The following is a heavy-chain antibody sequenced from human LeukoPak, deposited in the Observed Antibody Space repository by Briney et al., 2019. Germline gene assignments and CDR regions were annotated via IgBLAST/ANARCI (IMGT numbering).Heavy chain of an antibody. J-gene: IGHJ4*02. CDR3: ARDTSGSPKTYYYDSSGYYFDY. D-gene: IGHD3-22*01. Sequence: GGSLRLSCAASGFTFSSYSMNWVRQAPGKGLEWVSSISSSSSYIYYADSVKGRFTISRDNAKNPLYLQMNSLRAEDTAVYYCARDTSGSPKTYYYDSSGYYFDYWGQGTLVTVSS. CDR2: ISSSSSYI. V-gene: IGHV3-21*01. CDR1: GFTFSSYS.